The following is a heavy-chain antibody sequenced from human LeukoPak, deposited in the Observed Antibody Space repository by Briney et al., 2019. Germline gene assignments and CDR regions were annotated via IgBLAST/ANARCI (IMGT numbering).Heavy chain of an antibody. CDR3: ARGSPYYDILTGYTFDY. D-gene: IGHD3-9*01. Sequence: GGSLRLSCAASGFTFTNYAMSWVRQAPGKGLEWVSTISASGDSTNYADSVKGRFTISRDNSKNTLYLQMNSLRAEDTAVYYCARGSPYYDILTGYTFDYWGQGTLVTVSS. J-gene: IGHJ4*02. CDR1: GFTFTNYA. CDR2: ISASGDST. V-gene: IGHV3-23*01.